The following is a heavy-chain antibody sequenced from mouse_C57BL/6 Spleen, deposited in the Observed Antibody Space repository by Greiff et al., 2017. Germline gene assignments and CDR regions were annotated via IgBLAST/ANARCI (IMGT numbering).Heavy chain of an antibody. CDR1: GYTFTDYE. J-gene: IGHJ2*01. CDR3: TTDYYGPY. Sequence: VQLQQSGAELVRLGASVTLSCKASGYTFTDYEMHWVKQTPVHGLEWIGAIDPETGGTAYNQKFKGKAILTADKASSTAYMELRSLTSEDSAVYYCTTDYYGPYWGQGTTLTVSS. CDR2: IDPETGGT. D-gene: IGHD1-1*01. V-gene: IGHV1-15*01.